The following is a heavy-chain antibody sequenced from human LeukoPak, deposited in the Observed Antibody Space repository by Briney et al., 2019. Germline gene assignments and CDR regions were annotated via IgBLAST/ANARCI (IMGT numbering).Heavy chain of an antibody. CDR3: ARVVAAAVVDY. CDR1: GGSISSYY. Sequence: SETLSLTCTVSGGSISSYYWSWIRQPPGKGLEWIGYIYYSGSTNYSPSLKSRVTISVDTSKNQFSLKLSSVTAADTAVYYCARVVAAAVVDYWGQGTLVTVSS. D-gene: IGHD6-13*01. V-gene: IGHV4-59*01. CDR2: IYYSGST. J-gene: IGHJ4*02.